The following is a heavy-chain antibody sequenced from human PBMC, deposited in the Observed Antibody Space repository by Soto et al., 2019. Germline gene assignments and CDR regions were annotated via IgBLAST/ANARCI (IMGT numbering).Heavy chain of an antibody. CDR3: ARGTVTSGRWFGP. Sequence: QVHLVQSETEVKEPGASVTVSCKTSHATFTGYTINWVRQAPGQGLEWLGWISSLSGNTYYARDFQGRLTMTTNTSATTAYMELRSLRFDDTAVYFCARGTVTSGRWFGPWGQGTLVTVSS. D-gene: IGHD4-17*01. CDR2: ISSLSGNT. V-gene: IGHV1-18*04. J-gene: IGHJ5*02. CDR1: HATFTGYT.